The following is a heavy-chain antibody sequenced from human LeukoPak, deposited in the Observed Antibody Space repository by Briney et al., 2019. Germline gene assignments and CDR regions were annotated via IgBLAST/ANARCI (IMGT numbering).Heavy chain of an antibody. D-gene: IGHD3-10*01. J-gene: IGHJ6*02. Sequence: GAAVPVSRKASVYTFTNYVINGLGQAAARGLACRGWMNPKRGNTGYPQKFQGRVTMTRKTSIRTAYMELSSLRTEDTAVYYCARHLWFGELKLFYGMDVWGQGTTVTVSS. CDR2: MNPKRGNT. CDR3: ARHLWFGELKLFYGMDV. CDR1: VYTFTNYV. V-gene: IGHV1-8*01.